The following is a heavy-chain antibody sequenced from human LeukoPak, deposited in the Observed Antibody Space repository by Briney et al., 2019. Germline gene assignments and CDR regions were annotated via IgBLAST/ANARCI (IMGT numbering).Heavy chain of an antibody. CDR3: AKDLRGEVLGVMD. CDR2: ISCSGGST. Sequence: GWALTLSCAACGFTLSSYAMRGVRPAPARGLEGVSAISCSGGSTYYADSVKGRFTISIDNSKNTLYLQMNSLRAEDKAVYYCAKDLRGEVLGVMDWGQGTLVTVSS. CDR1: GFTLSSYA. J-gene: IGHJ4*02. D-gene: IGHD1-26*01. V-gene: IGHV3-23*01.